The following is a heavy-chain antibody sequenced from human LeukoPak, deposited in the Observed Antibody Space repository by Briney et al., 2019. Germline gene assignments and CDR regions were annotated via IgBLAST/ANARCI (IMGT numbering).Heavy chain of an antibody. V-gene: IGHV3-7*01. Sequence: GGSLRLSCAVSGITLSNYGMSWVRQAPGKGLEWVANIKQDGSEKYYVDSVKGRFTISRDNAKNSLYLQMNSLRAEDTAVYYCARVKQQLHYYYYMDVWGKGTTVTVSS. D-gene: IGHD6-13*01. CDR3: ARVKQQLHYYYYMDV. J-gene: IGHJ6*03. CDR1: GITLSNYG. CDR2: IKQDGSEK.